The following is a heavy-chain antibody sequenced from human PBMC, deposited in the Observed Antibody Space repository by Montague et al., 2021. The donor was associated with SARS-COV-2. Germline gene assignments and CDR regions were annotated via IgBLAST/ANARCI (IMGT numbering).Heavy chain of an antibody. CDR1: GGSISSGDYY. Sequence: TLSLTCTVSGGSISSGDYYWSWIRQHPGKGLEWIGYIYYSGXTXYXXXXKXRVTISVDTSKNQFSLKLSSVTAADTAVYYCARGGSYSSGWYGVDYYYGMDVWGQGTTVTVSS. CDR2: IYYSGXT. V-gene: IGHV4-31*03. D-gene: IGHD6-19*01. J-gene: IGHJ6*02. CDR3: ARGGSYSSGWYGVDYYYGMDV.